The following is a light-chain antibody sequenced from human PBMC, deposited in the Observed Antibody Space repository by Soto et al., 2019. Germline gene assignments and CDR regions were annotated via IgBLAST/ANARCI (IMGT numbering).Light chain of an antibody. V-gene: IGKV3-11*01. CDR2: EAS. CDR1: QSVSSY. CDR3: QQRSDWPLT. J-gene: IGKJ4*01. Sequence: EIVLTQSPATLSLSPGERATLSCRASQSVSSYLAWYQQKPGQAPRLLIYEASNRATGIPARFMGSGSGTDFTLSISSLEPEDFAVYYFQQRSDWPLTFGGGTKVEIK.